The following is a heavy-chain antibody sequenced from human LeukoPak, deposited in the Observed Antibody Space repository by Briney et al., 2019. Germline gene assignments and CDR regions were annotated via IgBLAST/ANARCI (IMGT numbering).Heavy chain of an antibody. CDR3: ARDVFPSGSYATVYFQH. V-gene: IGHV3-30*01. CDR2: ISYDGSNK. Sequence: PGGSLRLSCAASGFTFSSYAMHWVRQAPGKGLEWVAVISYDGSNKYYADSVKGRFTISRDNSKNTLYLQMNSLRAEDTAVYYCARDVFPSGSYATVYFQHWGQGTLVTVSS. J-gene: IGHJ1*01. CDR1: GFTFSSYA. D-gene: IGHD1-26*01.